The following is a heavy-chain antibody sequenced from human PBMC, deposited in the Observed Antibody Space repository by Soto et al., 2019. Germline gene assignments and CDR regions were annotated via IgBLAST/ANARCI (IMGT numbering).Heavy chain of an antibody. Sequence: WGSLRLSCAASGFTFSSYWMSWVRQAPGKGLEWVANIKQDGSEKYYVDSVKGRFTISRDNAKNSLYLQMNSLRAEDTAVYYCARGKCSGGSCYSSYYGMDVWGQGTTVTVSS. CDR2: IKQDGSEK. V-gene: IGHV3-7*05. CDR1: GFTFSSYW. J-gene: IGHJ6*02. CDR3: ARGKCSGGSCYSSYYGMDV. D-gene: IGHD2-15*01.